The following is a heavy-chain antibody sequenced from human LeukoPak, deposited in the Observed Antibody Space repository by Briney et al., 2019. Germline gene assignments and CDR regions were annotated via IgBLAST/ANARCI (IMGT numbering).Heavy chain of an antibody. CDR1: GYSFINYY. V-gene: IGHV1-46*01. Sequence: ASVKVSCKTFGYSFINYYIHWVRQAPGEGLEWMGVINPSRNTTNYAQRFQGRITITRDTSTATAYMELSSLRSEDTALYYCARGRAAPGTGLEDYWGQGTLVAVSS. CDR3: ARGRAAPGTGLEDY. D-gene: IGHD6-13*01. CDR2: INPSRNTT. J-gene: IGHJ4*02.